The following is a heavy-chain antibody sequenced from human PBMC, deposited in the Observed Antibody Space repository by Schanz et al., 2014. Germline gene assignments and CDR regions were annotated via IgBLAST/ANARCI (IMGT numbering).Heavy chain of an antibody. J-gene: IGHJ5*01. V-gene: IGHV3-23*04. CDR3: AKTPREYCNYDNCPNWFDS. CDR2: LSEGGGGT. Sequence: EVQLVASGGGLVQPGGSLRLSCAASGFAVDNYYMSCVRQAPGRGLEWVSALSEGGGGTHYADSVRGRFTISRDNSKNTLYLQMNSLRAEDTAVYYCAKTPREYCNYDNCPNWFDSWGQGTLVTASS. CDR1: GFAVDNYY. D-gene: IGHD2-15*01.